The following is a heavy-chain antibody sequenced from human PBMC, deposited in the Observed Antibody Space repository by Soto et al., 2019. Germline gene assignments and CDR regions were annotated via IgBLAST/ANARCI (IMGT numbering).Heavy chain of an antibody. J-gene: IGHJ4*02. CDR3: AKSLPSSWYDY. Sequence: EVQLLESGGGLVQPGGSLRLSCAASAFTFSSYAMSWVRQAPGKGLEWVSTISASGGITYYADSVKGRFTISRDNSKNTLYLQMNSLRAEDTAVYYCAKSLPSSWYDYWGQGTLVTVSS. D-gene: IGHD6-13*01. V-gene: IGHV3-23*01. CDR1: AFTFSSYA. CDR2: ISASGGIT.